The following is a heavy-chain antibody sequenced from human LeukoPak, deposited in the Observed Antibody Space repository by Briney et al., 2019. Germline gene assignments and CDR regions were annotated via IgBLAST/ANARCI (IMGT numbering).Heavy chain of an antibody. CDR1: GGSISSGGYY. J-gene: IGHJ4*02. Sequence: SQTLSLTCTVSGGSISSGGYYWSWIRQHPGKGLEWIGYIYYSGSTYYNPSLKSRVTISVDTSKNQFSLKLSSVTAADTAVYYCARDLSSSWYFDYWGQGTLVTVSS. V-gene: IGHV4-31*03. CDR2: IYYSGST. D-gene: IGHD6-13*01. CDR3: ARDLSSSWYFDY.